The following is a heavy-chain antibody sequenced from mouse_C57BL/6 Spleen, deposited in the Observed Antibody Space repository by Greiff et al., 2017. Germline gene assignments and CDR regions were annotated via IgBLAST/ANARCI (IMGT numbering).Heavy chain of an antibody. CDR3: ARDRYGSSYGWYFDV. D-gene: IGHD1-1*01. CDR1: GYTFTSYG. CDR2: IYPRSGNT. V-gene: IGHV1-81*01. J-gene: IGHJ1*03. Sequence: QVQLQQSGAELARPGASVKLSCKASGYTFTSYGISWVKQRTGQGLEWIGEIYPRSGNTYYNEKFKGKATLTADKSSSTAYMELRSLTSEDSAVYFCARDRYGSSYGWYFDVWGTGTTVTVSS.